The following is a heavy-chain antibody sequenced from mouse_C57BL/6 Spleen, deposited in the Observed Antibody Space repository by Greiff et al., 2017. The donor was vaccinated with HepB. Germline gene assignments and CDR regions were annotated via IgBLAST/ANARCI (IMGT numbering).Heavy chain of an antibody. J-gene: IGHJ4*01. CDR1: GYTFTSYW. CDR2: IDPSDSET. Sequence: QVQLQQPGAELVRPGSSVKLSCKASGYTFTSYWMHWVKQRPIQGLEWIGNIDPSDSETHYNQKFKDKATLTVDKSSSTAYMQLSSLTSEDSAVYYCARGGFTTGAMDYWGQGTSVTVSS. D-gene: IGHD1-1*01. CDR3: ARGGFTTGAMDY. V-gene: IGHV1-52*01.